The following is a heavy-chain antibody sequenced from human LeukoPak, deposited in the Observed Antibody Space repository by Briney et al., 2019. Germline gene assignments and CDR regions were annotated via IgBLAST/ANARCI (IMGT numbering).Heavy chain of an antibody. CDR3: ARDSSGWYYFDY. Sequence: PGGSLRLSCGASGFTFSSYWMSWVRQAPGKGLEWVANIKQDGSEKYYVDSVKGRFTISRDNAKNSLYLQMNSLRAEDTAVYYCARDSSGWYYFDYWGQGTLVTVSS. D-gene: IGHD6-19*01. V-gene: IGHV3-7*01. CDR1: GFTFSSYW. CDR2: IKQDGSEK. J-gene: IGHJ4*02.